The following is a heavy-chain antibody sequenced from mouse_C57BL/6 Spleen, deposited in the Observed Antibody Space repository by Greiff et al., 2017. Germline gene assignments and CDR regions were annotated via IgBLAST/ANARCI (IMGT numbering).Heavy chain of an antibody. CDR1: GYAFTSSW. D-gene: IGHD4-1*01. V-gene: IGHV1-82*01. CDR3: ARSWGDAEYYLDY. Sequence: QVQLQQSGPELVKPGASVKISCKASGYAFTSSWMNWVKQRPGQGLEWIGRIYPADGDTNYNRKFKGKATWTADKSSSTAYMQLSSLTSEDSAVYFCARSWGDAEYYLDYWGQGTTLTVSS. CDR2: IYPADGDT. J-gene: IGHJ2*01.